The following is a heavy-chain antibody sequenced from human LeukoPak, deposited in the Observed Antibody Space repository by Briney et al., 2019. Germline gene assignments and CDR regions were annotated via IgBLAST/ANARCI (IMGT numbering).Heavy chain of an antibody. CDR1: GGTFSSYA. J-gene: IGHJ4*02. CDR2: IIPIFGTA. V-gene: IGHV1-69*05. Sequence: SVKVSCKASGGTFSSYAISWVRQAPGQGLEWMGGIIPIFGTANYAQKFQGRVTLTRDTSTSTVYMELSSLRSEDTAVYYCARRGYSAYDLGYWGQGTLVTVSS. CDR3: ARRGYSAYDLGY. D-gene: IGHD5-12*01.